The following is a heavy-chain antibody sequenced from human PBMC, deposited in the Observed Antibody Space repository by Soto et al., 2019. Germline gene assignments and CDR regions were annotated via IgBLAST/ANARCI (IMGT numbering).Heavy chain of an antibody. D-gene: IGHD5-18*01. J-gene: IGHJ4*02. CDR3: AKDRGYSYGPATNFDY. CDR1: GFTFSSYA. V-gene: IGHV3-23*01. CDR2: IRGSGGST. Sequence: EVQLLESGGGLVQPGGSLRLSCAASGFTFSSYAMSWVRQAPGKGLEWVSAIRGSGGSTYYADSVKGRFTISRDNSKNTLYLQMNSLRAEDTAVYYCAKDRGYSYGPATNFDYWGQGTLVTVSS.